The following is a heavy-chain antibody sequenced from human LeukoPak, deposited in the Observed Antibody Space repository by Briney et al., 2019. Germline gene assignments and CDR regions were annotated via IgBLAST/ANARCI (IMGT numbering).Heavy chain of an antibody. Sequence: PGGSLRLSCAASGFTFSSYAMSWVRQAPGKGLAWVSAISDSGGGTYYADSVKGRFTISRDNAKNSLYLQMNSLRAEDTAVYYCAMLGYILTGQFDYWGQGILVTVSS. D-gene: IGHD3-9*01. V-gene: IGHV3-23*01. CDR2: ISDSGGGT. CDR1: GFTFSSYA. J-gene: IGHJ4*02. CDR3: AMLGYILTGQFDY.